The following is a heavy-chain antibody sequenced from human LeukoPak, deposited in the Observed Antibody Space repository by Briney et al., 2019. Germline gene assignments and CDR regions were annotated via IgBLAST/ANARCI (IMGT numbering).Heavy chain of an antibody. CDR2: INPSGGST. Sequence: GASVKVSCKASGYTFTSYYMHWVRQAPGQGLEWMGIINPSGGSTSYAQKFQGRVTTTRDTSTSTVYMELSSLRSEDTAVYYCARGYYYDSSGYFALGYWGQGTLVTVSS. V-gene: IGHV1-46*01. J-gene: IGHJ4*02. CDR3: ARGYYYDSSGYFALGY. CDR1: GYTFTSYY. D-gene: IGHD3-22*01.